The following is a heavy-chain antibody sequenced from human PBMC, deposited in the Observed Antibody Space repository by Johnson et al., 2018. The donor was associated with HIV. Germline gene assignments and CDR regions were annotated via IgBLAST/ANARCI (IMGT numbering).Heavy chain of an antibody. CDR1: GFTFSSYA. Sequence: QVQLVESGGGVVQPGRSLRLSCAASGFTFSSYAMHWVRQAPGKGLEWVAVISYDEIDKYYADSVTGRFTVSRDNSKNTLYLQINSLRAEDTAIYYCARVTSPVTTARYGAFDIWGQGTMVTVSS. D-gene: IGHD4-17*01. CDR3: ARVTSPVTTARYGAFDI. V-gene: IGHV3-30*03. CDR2: ISYDEIDK. J-gene: IGHJ3*02.